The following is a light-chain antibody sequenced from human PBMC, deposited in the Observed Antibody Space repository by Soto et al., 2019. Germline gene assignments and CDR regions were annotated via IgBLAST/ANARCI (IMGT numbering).Light chain of an antibody. J-gene: IGKJ5*01. Sequence: EIVMTQSPATLSVSAGERATLSCRASQSVRGNLAWYQQRPGQSPRLLIYGASSRATGIPARFSGSGSGTEFTLSISSLQSEDFAVYYCQQYNNWPFITFGQGTRLEIK. CDR1: QSVRGN. CDR3: QQYNNWPFIT. CDR2: GAS. V-gene: IGKV3-15*01.